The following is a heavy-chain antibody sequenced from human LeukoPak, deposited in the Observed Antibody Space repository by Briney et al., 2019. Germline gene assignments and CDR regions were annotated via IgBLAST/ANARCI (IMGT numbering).Heavy chain of an antibody. Sequence: GGSLRLSCAASGFTFSSYAMLWVRQAPGKGLEWVAVISYDGSNKYYADSVKGRFTISRDNSKNTLYLQMNSLRAEDTAVYYCARDGDSTSCYFDYWGQGTLVTVSS. V-gene: IGHV3-30-3*01. CDR2: ISYDGSNK. CDR3: ARDGDSTSCYFDY. D-gene: IGHD2-2*01. CDR1: GFTFSSYA. J-gene: IGHJ4*02.